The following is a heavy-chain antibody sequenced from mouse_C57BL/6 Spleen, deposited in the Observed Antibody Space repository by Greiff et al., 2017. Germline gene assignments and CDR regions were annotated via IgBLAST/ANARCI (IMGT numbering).Heavy chain of an antibody. Sequence: VQLQQPGAELVRPGTSVKLSCKASGYTFTSYWMHWVKQRPGQGLEWIGVIDPSDSYTNYNQKFKGKATLTVDTSSSTAYMQLSSLTSEDSAVYYGAICYYGSSPYYFDYWGQGTTLTVSS. CDR2: IDPSDSYT. V-gene: IGHV1-59*01. J-gene: IGHJ2*01. CDR1: GYTFTSYW. CDR3: AICYYGSSPYYFDY. D-gene: IGHD1-1*01.